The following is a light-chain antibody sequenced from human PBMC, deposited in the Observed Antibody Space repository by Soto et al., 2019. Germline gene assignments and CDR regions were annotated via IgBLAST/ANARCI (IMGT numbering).Light chain of an antibody. V-gene: IGKV3-15*01. CDR1: QSVSSN. CDR3: QQYKNWPLT. J-gene: IGKJ4*01. Sequence: EIVMTQSPATLSLSPGGRATFSCRASQSVSSNLAWYQQKPGQAPRLLIYGASTRATGFPARFSGSGSGTEFTLTISSLQAEDFAVYYCQQYKNWPLTFGGGTRVEIK. CDR2: GAS.